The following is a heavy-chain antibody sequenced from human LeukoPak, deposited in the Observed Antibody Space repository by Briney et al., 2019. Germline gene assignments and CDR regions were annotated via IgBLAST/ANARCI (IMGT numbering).Heavy chain of an antibody. CDR1: GGSISSYY. J-gene: IGHJ4*02. CDR2: ISYSGST. V-gene: IGHV4-59*01. CDR3: ARLQNGAPDY. D-gene: IGHD3-10*01. Sequence: SETLSLTCTVSGGSISSYYWSWIRQPPGKGLEWFGYISYSGSTNYNPSLKSRVTISVDTSKSQFSLKLSSVTAADTAVYYCARLQNGAPDYWGQGTLVTVSS.